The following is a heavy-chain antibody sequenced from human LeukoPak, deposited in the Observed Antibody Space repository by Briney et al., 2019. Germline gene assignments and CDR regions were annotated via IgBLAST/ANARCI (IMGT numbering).Heavy chain of an antibody. D-gene: IGHD2-15*01. CDR3: ARRGSPDY. CDR1: GYSFTSHW. CDR2: IYPADSDT. Sequence: GESLKISCKGSGYSFTSHWIGWVRQMPGKGLEWMGIIYPADSDTKYSPSFQGQVTISADKSISTAYLQWSCLKASDTAMYYCARRGSPDYWGQGTLVTVSS. V-gene: IGHV5-51*01. J-gene: IGHJ4*02.